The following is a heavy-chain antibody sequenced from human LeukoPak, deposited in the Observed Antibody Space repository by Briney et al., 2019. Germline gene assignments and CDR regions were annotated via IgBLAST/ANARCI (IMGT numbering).Heavy chain of an antibody. V-gene: IGHV3-30-3*01. CDR3: ARDPIXXRQIGYFDY. CDR1: GFTFSSYA. Sequence: PGGSLRLSCAASGFTFSSYAMHWVRQAPGKGLEWVAVISYDGSNKYYADSVKGRFTISRDNSKNTLFLQMNSLRAEDTAVYYCARDPIXXRQIGYFDYWGQGTLVTV. CDR2: ISYDGSNK. D-gene: IGHD3-9*01. J-gene: IGHJ4*02.